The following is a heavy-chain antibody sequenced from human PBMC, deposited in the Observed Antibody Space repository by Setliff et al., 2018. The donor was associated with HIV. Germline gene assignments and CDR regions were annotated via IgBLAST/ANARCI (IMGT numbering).Heavy chain of an antibody. CDR1: NYSISSGYY. V-gene: IGHV4-38-2*01. Sequence: PSETLSLTCAVSNYSISSGYYWGWIRQSPGKGLEWIGSMYHSGSTYSNPSLKSRVTMSIDTSKNQLSLKLRSVTAADTAVYYCARVYDSSGYSLSIPGYWGQGTLVTVSS. CDR2: MYHSGST. J-gene: IGHJ4*01. D-gene: IGHD3-22*01. CDR3: ARVYDSSGYSLSIPGY.